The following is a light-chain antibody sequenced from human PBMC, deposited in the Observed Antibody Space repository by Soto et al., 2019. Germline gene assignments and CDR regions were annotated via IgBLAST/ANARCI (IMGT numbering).Light chain of an antibody. CDR3: LLSYSGARPHV. Sequence: QAVVTQEPSLTVSPGGTVTLTCGSSTGAVTSAHYPYWFQQKPGQAPRTLIYDTXXKYSWTPARFSGSLLGGKAALTLSGXXXXXXXXYYCLLSYSGARPHVFGSGTKLTVL. CDR1: TGAVTSAHY. CDR2: DTX. V-gene: IGLV7-46*01. J-gene: IGLJ1*01.